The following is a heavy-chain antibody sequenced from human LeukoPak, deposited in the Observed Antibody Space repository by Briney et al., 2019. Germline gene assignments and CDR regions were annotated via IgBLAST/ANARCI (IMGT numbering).Heavy chain of an antibody. D-gene: IGHD6-13*01. CDR2: IYYSGST. J-gene: IGHJ5*02. Sequence: PSETLSLTCTVSGGSISSSSYYWGWIRQPRGKGLEWIGSIYYSGSTYYNPSLKSRVTISVDTSKNQFSLKLSSVTAADTAVYYCARHKSSSTNWFDPWGQGTLVTVSS. CDR3: ARHKSSSTNWFDP. CDR1: GGSISSSSYY. V-gene: IGHV4-39*01.